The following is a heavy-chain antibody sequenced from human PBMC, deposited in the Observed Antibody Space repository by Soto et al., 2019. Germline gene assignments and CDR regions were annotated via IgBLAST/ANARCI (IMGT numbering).Heavy chain of an antibody. CDR3: ASVRAVGRIAAADPPSDYYGMDV. J-gene: IGHJ6*02. V-gene: IGHV4-4*02. D-gene: IGHD6-13*01. Sequence: SETLSLTCAVSGGSISSSNWWSWVRQPPGEGLEWIGEIYHSGSTNYNPSLKSRVTISVDKSKNQFSLKLSSVTAADTAVYYCASVRAVGRIAAADPPSDYYGMDVWGQGTTVTVSS. CDR2: IYHSGST. CDR1: GGSISSSNW.